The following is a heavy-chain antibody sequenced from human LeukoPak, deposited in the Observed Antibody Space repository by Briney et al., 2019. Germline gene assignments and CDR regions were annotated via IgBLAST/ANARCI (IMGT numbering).Heavy chain of an antibody. CDR1: GFTVSSNY. Sequence: PGGSLRLSCAASGFTVSSNYMSWVRQAPGKGLEWVSVIYSGGSTYYADSVKGRFTISRDNSKNTLYLQMNSLRAEDTAVYYCARVDSWYDREYFQHWGQGTLVTVSS. CDR2: IYSGGST. D-gene: IGHD6-13*01. V-gene: IGHV3-53*01. J-gene: IGHJ1*01. CDR3: ARVDSWYDREYFQH.